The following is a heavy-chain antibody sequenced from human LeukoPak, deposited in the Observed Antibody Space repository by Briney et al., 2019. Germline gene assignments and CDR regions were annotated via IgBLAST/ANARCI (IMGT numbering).Heavy chain of an antibody. D-gene: IGHD3-10*01. CDR1: GFTFDDYD. CDR2: INWNGGSP. Sequence: GVLRLSCAAFGFTFDDYDMSWVRQVPGKGLEWASGINWNGGSPTYADSVKGRFTISRDNAKNSLFLQMNSLRAEDTALYHCAKGGSGTYVAYWGQGTLVTVSS. V-gene: IGHV3-20*01. J-gene: IGHJ4*02. CDR3: AKGGSGTYVAY.